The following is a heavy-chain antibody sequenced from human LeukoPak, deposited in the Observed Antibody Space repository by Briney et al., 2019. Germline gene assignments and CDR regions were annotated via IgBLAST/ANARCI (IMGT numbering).Heavy chain of an antibody. Sequence: SETLSLTCSVSGYSIRSGYHWAWIRQPPGKGLEWIGSINYSEKPYYNPSLKSRVTISVDTSKNQFSLKLSSVTAADTAVYYCARGDSSGYNPGGLDYWGQGTLVTVSS. CDR1: GYSIRSGYH. V-gene: IGHV4-38-2*02. D-gene: IGHD3-22*01. CDR3: ARGDSSGYNPGGLDY. CDR2: INYSEKP. J-gene: IGHJ4*02.